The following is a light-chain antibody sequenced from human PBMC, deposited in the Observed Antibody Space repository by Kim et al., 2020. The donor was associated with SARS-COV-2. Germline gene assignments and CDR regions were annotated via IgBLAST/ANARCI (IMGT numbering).Light chain of an antibody. CDR3: QTWDTGIRV. Sequence: QLVLTQSPSASASLGASVKLTCTLSSGHDNFAVAWHQQQPEKGPRFLLKLNSDGSHNRGDGIPDRFSGSTSGAERYLTISSLQSEDEADYYCQTWDTGIRVFGGGTQLTVL. J-gene: IGLJ2*01. CDR1: SGHDNFA. CDR2: LNSDGSH. V-gene: IGLV4-69*01.